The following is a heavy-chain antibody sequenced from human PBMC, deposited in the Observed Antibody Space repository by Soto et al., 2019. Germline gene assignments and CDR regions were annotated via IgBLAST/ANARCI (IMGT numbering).Heavy chain of an antibody. J-gene: IGHJ3*02. Sequence: GGSLRLSCAVSGFTLTIYSIHWVRQAPGKGLEWVSSISSTGSYIYFADSVKGRFTISRDNAKNSLYLQMNSLRAEDTAVYYCARGAYVYYDSSGYKDAFDIWGQGTMVTVSS. CDR1: GFTLTIYS. D-gene: IGHD3-22*01. V-gene: IGHV3-21*01. CDR3: ARGAYVYYDSSGYKDAFDI. CDR2: ISSTGSYI.